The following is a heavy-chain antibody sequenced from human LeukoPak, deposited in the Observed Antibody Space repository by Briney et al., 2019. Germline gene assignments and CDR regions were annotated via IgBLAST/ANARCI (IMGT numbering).Heavy chain of an antibody. CDR3: AAYSSCDY. CDR1: GLTFSYYW. Sequence: PGGSLRLSCAASGLTFSYYWMSWVRQAPGKGLEWVANINQGESEKYYVDSVKGRFTISRDNSKNTLYLQMNSLRAEDTAVHYCAAYSSCDYWGQGTLVTVSS. J-gene: IGHJ4*02. D-gene: IGHD6-6*01. CDR2: INQGESEK. V-gene: IGHV3-7*03.